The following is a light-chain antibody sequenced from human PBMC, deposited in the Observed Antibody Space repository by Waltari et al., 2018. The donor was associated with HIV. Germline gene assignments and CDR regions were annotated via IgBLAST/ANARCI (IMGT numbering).Light chain of an antibody. J-gene: IGLJ3*02. CDR3: QSYDSSLSGWV. CDR1: SSNIGSGYD. V-gene: IGLV1-40*01. Sequence: QSVLTQPPSVSGAPGQRVTISCSGSSSNIGSGYDVHWYQQLPGTAPKLLNYANSNRPSGVPDRFSGSKSGTSASLAITGLQAEDEADYYCQSYDSSLSGWVFGGGTKLTVL. CDR2: ANS.